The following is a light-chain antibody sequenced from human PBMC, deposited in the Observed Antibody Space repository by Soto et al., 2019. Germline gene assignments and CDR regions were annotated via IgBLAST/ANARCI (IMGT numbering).Light chain of an antibody. Sequence: QSALTQPASVSGAPGQSITISCTGTSSDVGGYNYVSWYQQHPGKAPKLMIYDVSNRPSGVSNRFSGSKSGNTASLTISGLQGEDEADYCCRPYPSSRTLGLGGGSQLTV. CDR3: RPYPSSRTLG. J-gene: IGLJ2*01. CDR1: SSDVGGYNY. V-gene: IGLV2-14*01. CDR2: DVS.